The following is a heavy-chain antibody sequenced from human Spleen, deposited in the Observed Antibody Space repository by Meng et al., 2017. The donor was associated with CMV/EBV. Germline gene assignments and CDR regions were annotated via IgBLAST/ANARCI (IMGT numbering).Heavy chain of an antibody. CDR1: GGSFSGYY. Sequence: SETLSLTCAVYGGSFSGYYWSWIRQPPGKGLEWIGEINHSGSTNYNPSLKSRVTISVDTSKNQFSLKLSSVTAADTAVYYCATTTIFGVSDAFDIWGQGTMVTVSS. V-gene: IGHV4-34*01. D-gene: IGHD3-3*01. CDR2: INHSGST. J-gene: IGHJ3*02. CDR3: ATTTIFGVSDAFDI.